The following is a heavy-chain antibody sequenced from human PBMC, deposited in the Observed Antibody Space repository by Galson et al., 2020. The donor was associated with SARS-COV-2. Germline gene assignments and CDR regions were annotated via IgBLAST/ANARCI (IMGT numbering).Heavy chain of an antibody. V-gene: IGHV3-53*01. CDR1: GFAVSDTY. D-gene: IGHD6-19*01. CDR3: ARDPYSSGWTNFYYLGMDV. CDR2: LYAGGSA. J-gene: IGHJ6*02. Sequence: GESLKISCAASGFAVSDTYMSWIRQAPGKGLEWVALLYAGGSASYTGSVKGRFTISRDNSKNSLYLDMNNLRLEDTAVYYCARDPYSSGWTNFYYLGMDVWGQGTTVTVSS.